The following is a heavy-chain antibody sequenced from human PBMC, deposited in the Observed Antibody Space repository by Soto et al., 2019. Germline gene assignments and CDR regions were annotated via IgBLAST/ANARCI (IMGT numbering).Heavy chain of an antibody. CDR3: AAPTRYCSGGSCYYFDY. V-gene: IGHV4-31*03. CDR1: GGSISSGGYY. D-gene: IGHD2-15*01. Sequence: PSETLSLTCTVSGGSISSGGYYWSWIRQHPGKGLEWIGYIYYSGSTYYNPSLKSRVTISVDTSKSQFSLKLSSVTAADTAVYYCAAPTRYCSGGSCYYFDYWGQGTLVTVSS. CDR2: IYYSGST. J-gene: IGHJ4*02.